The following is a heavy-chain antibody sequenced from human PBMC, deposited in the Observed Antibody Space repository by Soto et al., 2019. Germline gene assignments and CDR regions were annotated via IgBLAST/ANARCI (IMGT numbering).Heavy chain of an antibody. Sequence: ASVKVSCKASGYTFTSYAMHWVRQAPGQRLEWMGWINAGNGNTKYSQKFQGRVTITRDTSASTAYMELSSLRSKDTAVYYCARVRVLLRYFDWLLPFDYWGQGTLVTVSS. J-gene: IGHJ4*02. CDR1: GYTFTSYA. V-gene: IGHV1-3*01. CDR3: ARVRVLLRYFDWLLPFDY. D-gene: IGHD3-9*01. CDR2: INAGNGNT.